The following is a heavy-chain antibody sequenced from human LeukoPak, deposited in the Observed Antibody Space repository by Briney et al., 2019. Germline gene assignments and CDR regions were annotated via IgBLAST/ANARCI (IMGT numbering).Heavy chain of an antibody. D-gene: IGHD2-21*02. CDR2: INPNSGGT. Sequence: ASVKVSCKASGYTFTGYYMHWVRQAPGQGLEWMGWINPNSGGTNYAQKFQGRVTMTRDTSISTAYMELSRPRSDDTAVYYCARDQGSCGGDCYYDAFDIWGKGTMVTVSS. J-gene: IGHJ3*02. CDR1: GYTFTGYY. V-gene: IGHV1-2*02. CDR3: ARDQGSCGGDCYYDAFDI.